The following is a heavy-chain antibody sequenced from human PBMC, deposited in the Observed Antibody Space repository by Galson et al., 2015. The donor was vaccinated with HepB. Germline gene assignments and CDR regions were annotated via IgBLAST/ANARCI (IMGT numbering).Heavy chain of an antibody. CDR2: INAGNGNT. V-gene: IGHV1-3*01. CDR1: GYTFTSYA. J-gene: IGHJ4*02. CDR3: ARVKGIAAAGTIGRY. Sequence: SVKVSCKASGYTFTSYAMHWVRQAPGQRLEWMGWINAGNGNTKYSQKFQGRVTITRDTSASTAYMELSSLRSEDTAVYYCARVKGIAAAGTIGRYWGQGTLVTVSS. D-gene: IGHD6-13*01.